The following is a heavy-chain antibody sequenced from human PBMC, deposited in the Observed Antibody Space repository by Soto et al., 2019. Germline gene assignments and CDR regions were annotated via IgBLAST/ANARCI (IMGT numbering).Heavy chain of an antibody. J-gene: IGHJ5*02. V-gene: IGHV4-30-4*01. D-gene: IGHD2-21*01. CDR2: IHYTGIT. Sequence: SETLSLTCNVSGGSINSGGYYWGWIRQHPGKGLEWIGYIHYTGITHLNPSLKSRLTMAVDTSKNEFSLKLTSVSAADTAVYFCAREERKGIISWFDPWGQGTPVTVS. CDR3: AREERKGIISWFDP. CDR1: GGSINSGGYY.